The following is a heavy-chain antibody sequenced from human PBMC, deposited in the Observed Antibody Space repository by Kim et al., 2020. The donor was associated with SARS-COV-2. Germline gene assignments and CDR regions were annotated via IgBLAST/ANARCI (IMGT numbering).Heavy chain of an antibody. V-gene: IGHV5-51*01. CDR3: ARHRGGITSINRPYYYYGMDV. D-gene: IGHD3-10*01. Sequence: GESLKISCKGSGYSFTSYWIGWVRQMPGKGLEWMGIIYPGDSDTRYSPSFQGQVTISADKSISTAYLQWSSLKASDTAMYYCARHRGGITSINRPYYYYGMDVWGQGTTVTVSS. CDR1: GYSFTSYW. CDR2: IYPGDSDT. J-gene: IGHJ6*02.